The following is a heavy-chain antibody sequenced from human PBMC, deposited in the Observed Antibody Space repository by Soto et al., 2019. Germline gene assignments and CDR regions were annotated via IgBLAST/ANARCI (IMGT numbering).Heavy chain of an antibody. V-gene: IGHV3-48*02. D-gene: IGHD3-22*01. CDR2: ISSSSSTM. CDR3: ARASGYYDTSGYYGAFYYYGMDV. CDR1: EFTFSTSD. Sequence: GVLRLSCAASEFTFSTSDMNWVRQAPGKGLEWISYISSSSSTMYYADSVKGRFTISRDNAKNSLYLQMNSLRDEDSAVYFCARASGYYDTSGYYGAFYYYGMDVWGQGTTVTVSS. J-gene: IGHJ6*02.